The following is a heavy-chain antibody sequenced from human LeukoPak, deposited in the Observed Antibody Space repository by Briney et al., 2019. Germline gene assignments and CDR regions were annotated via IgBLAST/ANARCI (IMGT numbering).Heavy chain of an antibody. D-gene: IGHD4-17*01. CDR1: KFNFKNYG. J-gene: IGHJ3*02. Sequence: PGGSLRLSCATSKFNFKNYGMTWVRQAPGKGPEWVSSISGSGGSTQYAASVQGRFTISRDNFKNTLYLQMNSLRAEDTAVYYCAKDPNGDYIGTFDIWGQGTMVTVSS. V-gene: IGHV3-23*01. CDR3: AKDPNGDYIGTFDI. CDR2: ISGSGGST.